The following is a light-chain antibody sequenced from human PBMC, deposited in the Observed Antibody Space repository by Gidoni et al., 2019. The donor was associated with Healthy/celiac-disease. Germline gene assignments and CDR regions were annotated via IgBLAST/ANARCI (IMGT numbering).Light chain of an antibody. CDR3: QQRSNRLT. J-gene: IGKJ4*01. CDR1: QSVSSY. V-gene: IGKV3-11*01. Sequence: EIVLTQSPATLSLSPGERKTLSCRASQSVSSYLAWYQQKPGQAPRLLIYDASDRATGIPARFSGSGSGTDFTLTISSLEPEDFAVYYCQQRSNRLTFGGGTKVEIK. CDR2: DAS.